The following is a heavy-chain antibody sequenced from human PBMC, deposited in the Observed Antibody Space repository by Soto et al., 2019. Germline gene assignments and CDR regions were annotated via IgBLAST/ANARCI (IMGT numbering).Heavy chain of an antibody. Sequence: PGGSLRLSCATSGFILSDCAMNWVRQAPGKGLEWVSYISSSSSVIDYADSVKGRFTVSRDNARNSLYLQMNSLRAEDTAVYYCAKVAPSISILWGFDHWGPGTLVTVSS. CDR2: ISSSSSVI. J-gene: IGHJ4*02. V-gene: IGHV3-48*01. CDR1: GFILSDCA. D-gene: IGHD2-21*01. CDR3: AKVAPSISILWGFDH.